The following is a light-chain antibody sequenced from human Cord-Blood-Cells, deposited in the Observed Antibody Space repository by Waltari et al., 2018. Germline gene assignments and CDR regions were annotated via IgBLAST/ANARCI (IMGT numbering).Light chain of an antibody. V-gene: IGKV1-33*01. CDR1: QDISNY. Sequence: IQMTQASSSLSASVGDRVNITCQASQDISNYLNWYQQKPGTAPKLLFYDASNLETGAPSRFSGLESGTDFTVTISSLQPEDIATYYCQQYDNLPYTFGQATKLEIK. CDR2: DAS. J-gene: IGKJ2*01. CDR3: QQYDNLPYT.